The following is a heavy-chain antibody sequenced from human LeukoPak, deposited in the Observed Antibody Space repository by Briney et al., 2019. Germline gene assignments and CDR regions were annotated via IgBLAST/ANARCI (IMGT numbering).Heavy chain of an antibody. V-gene: IGHV3-15*01. D-gene: IGHD6-13*01. J-gene: IGHJ4*02. CDR1: GFTFSSYW. CDR3: ARQQLVFDH. CDR2: IKSKTDGGTA. Sequence: GGSLRLSCAASGFTFSSYWMSWVRQAPGKGLEWVGRIKSKTDGGTADYAAPVKGRFTISRDDSKNTLYLQMNSLRTEDTAVYYCARQQLVFDHWGQGSLVTVSS.